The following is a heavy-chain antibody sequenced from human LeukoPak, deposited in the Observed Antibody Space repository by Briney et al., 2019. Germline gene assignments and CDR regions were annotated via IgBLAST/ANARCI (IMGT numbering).Heavy chain of an antibody. Sequence: GGSLRLSCAASGFTFSSYGMHWVRQAPGKGLEGVAVISYDGSNKYYADSVKGRFTISRDNSKNTLYLQMNSLRAEDTAVYYCAKGSRVDTAMVTAASFDYWGQGTLVTVSS. J-gene: IGHJ4*02. V-gene: IGHV3-30*18. CDR1: GFTFSSYG. D-gene: IGHD5-18*01. CDR2: ISYDGSNK. CDR3: AKGSRVDTAMVTAASFDY.